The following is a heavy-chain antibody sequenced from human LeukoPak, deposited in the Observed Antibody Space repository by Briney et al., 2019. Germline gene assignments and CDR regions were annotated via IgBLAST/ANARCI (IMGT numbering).Heavy chain of an antibody. CDR1: GYTFTSYY. CDR2: ISPSGAST. V-gene: IGHV1-46*01. J-gene: IGHJ4*02. Sequence: ASVKVSCKASGYTFTSYYMHWVRQAPGQGLEWMGIISPSGASTSYAQKFQGRVTMTRDTSTNTVYMELSSLRSEDTAVYYCARSYSYGSSLDYWGQGTLVTASS. CDR3: ARSYSYGSSLDY. D-gene: IGHD5-18*01.